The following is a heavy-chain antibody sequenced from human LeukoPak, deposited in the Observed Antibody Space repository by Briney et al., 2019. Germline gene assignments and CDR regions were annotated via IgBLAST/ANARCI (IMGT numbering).Heavy chain of an antibody. CDR3: ATISGTWYVAY. V-gene: IGHV4-38-2*01. D-gene: IGHD6-13*01. Sequence: SETLSLTCAVSGYSISIGYYWGWIRQPPGKGLECIGNIYHSGSTYYNSSLKSRVTISVDTSKNQFSLNLSSVTAADTALYYCATISGTWYVAYWGQGTPVTVSS. CDR2: IYHSGST. CDR1: GYSISIGYY. J-gene: IGHJ4*02.